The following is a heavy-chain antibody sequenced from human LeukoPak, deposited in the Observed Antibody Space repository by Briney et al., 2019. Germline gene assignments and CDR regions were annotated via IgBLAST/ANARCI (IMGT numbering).Heavy chain of an antibody. CDR1: GGSFRGYY. D-gene: IGHD1-26*01. Sequence: PSETLSLTCGVAGGSFRGYYWTWIRQAPGKGLEWIGETTHSGSSNYNPSLKSRVNISVDMAKNQFSLTLSSVTAADTAEYYCARMWPGRIGGSLGSSDYWGQGTLVTVFS. CDR2: TTHSGSS. CDR3: ARMWPGRIGGSLGSSDY. J-gene: IGHJ4*02. V-gene: IGHV4-34*01.